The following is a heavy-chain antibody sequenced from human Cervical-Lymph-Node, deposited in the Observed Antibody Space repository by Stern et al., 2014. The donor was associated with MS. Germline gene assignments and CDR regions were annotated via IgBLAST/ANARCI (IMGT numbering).Heavy chain of an antibody. CDR1: GGTFSSSG. V-gene: IGHV1-69*04. CDR2: IIPILSIT. J-gene: IGHJ5*02. D-gene: IGHD4-17*01. Sequence: VQLVQSGSEVKKPGSSVRVSCKASGGTFSSSGISWVRQAPGQGLEWMGRIIPILSITNYAQYFQGRVTITADKSTSTAYMELSSLRSEDTAVYYCATLGVTTGDFDPWGQGTLVTVSS. CDR3: ATLGVTTGDFDP.